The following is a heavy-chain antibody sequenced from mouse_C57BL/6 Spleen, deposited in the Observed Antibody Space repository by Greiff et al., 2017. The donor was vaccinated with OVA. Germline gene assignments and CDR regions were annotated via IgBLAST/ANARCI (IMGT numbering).Heavy chain of an antibody. CDR3: ARRGLTVVATDAMDY. V-gene: IGHV1-9*01. Sequence: VKLQQSGAELMKPGASVKLSCKATGYTFTGYWIEWVKQRPGHGLEWIGEILPGSGSTNYNEKFKGKATFTADTSSNTAYMQLSSLTTEDSAIYYGARRGLTVVATDAMDYWGQGTSVTVSS. J-gene: IGHJ4*01. D-gene: IGHD1-1*01. CDR2: ILPGSGST. CDR1: GYTFTGYW.